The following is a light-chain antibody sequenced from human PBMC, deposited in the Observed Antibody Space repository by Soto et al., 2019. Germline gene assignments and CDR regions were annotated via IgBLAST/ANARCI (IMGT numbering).Light chain of an antibody. Sequence: DVRMTQSPSTLSASVGDRVTITCRASQSTSSWLAWYQQKPGKAPKLLIYDASSLESGVPSRFSGSGSGTEFTLTISSLQPDDFATYYCQQYNSYSWTFGQGTKV. J-gene: IGKJ1*01. CDR3: QQYNSYSWT. CDR2: DAS. V-gene: IGKV1-5*01. CDR1: QSTSSW.